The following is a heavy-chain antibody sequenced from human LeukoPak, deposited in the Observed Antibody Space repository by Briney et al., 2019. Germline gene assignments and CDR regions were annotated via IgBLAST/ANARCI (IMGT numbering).Heavy chain of an antibody. CDR2: IVVGSGNT. CDR1: GFTFTSSA. D-gene: IGHD5-24*01. J-gene: IGHJ4*02. Sequence: GASVKVSCKASGFTFTSSAMQWVRQARGQRLEWIGWIVVGSGNTNYAQKFQERVTITRDMSTSTAYMELSSLRSEDTAVYYCAAGGMATSPLDYWGQGTLVTVSS. CDR3: AAGGMATSPLDY. V-gene: IGHV1-58*02.